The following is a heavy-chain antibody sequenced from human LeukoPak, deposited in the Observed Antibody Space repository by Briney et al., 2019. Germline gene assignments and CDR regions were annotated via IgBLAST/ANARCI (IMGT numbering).Heavy chain of an antibody. CDR3: ARVVGAYDILTGPIDY. CDR1: GFTVSSNY. D-gene: IGHD3-9*01. J-gene: IGHJ4*02. V-gene: IGHV3-53*01. CDR2: IYSGGST. Sequence: GGSLRLSCAATGFTVSSNYMSWVRQAPGKGLEWVSVIYSGGSTYYADSVKGRFTISRDNSKNTLYLQMNSLRAEDTAVYYCARVVGAYDILTGPIDYWGQGTLVTVSS.